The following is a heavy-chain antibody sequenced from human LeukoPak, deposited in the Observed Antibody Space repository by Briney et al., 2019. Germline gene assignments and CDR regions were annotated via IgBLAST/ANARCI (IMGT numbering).Heavy chain of an antibody. CDR3: ARDFRVYAVAGKSAFDI. Sequence: SETLSLTCAVYGGSFSGYYWSWIRQPPGKGLEWIGEINHSGSTNYNPSLKSRVTISVGTSKNQFSLKLSSVTAADTAVYYCARDFRVYAVAGKSAFDIWGQGTMVTVSS. V-gene: IGHV4-34*01. J-gene: IGHJ3*02. D-gene: IGHD6-19*01. CDR2: INHSGST. CDR1: GGSFSGYY.